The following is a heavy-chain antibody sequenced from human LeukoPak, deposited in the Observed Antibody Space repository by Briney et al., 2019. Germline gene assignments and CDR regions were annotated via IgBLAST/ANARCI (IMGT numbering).Heavy chain of an antibody. CDR3: ARFMTGYYTYYFDY. CDR2: IKQDGSEK. J-gene: IGHJ4*02. D-gene: IGHD3-9*01. CDR1: GFTFSSYW. Sequence: AGGSLRLSCAASGFTFSSYWMSWVRQAPGKGLEWVANIKQDGSEKYYVDSVKGRFTISRDNAKTSLYLQMNSLRAEDTAVYYCARFMTGYYTYYFDYWGQGTLVTVSS. V-gene: IGHV3-7*01.